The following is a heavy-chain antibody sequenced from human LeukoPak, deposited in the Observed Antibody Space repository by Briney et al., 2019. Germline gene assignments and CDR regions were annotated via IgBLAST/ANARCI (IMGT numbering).Heavy chain of an antibody. CDR2: IYYSGST. V-gene: IGHV4-31*03. CDR1: GGSISSGGYY. Sequence: SETLSLTCTVSGGSISSGGYYWSWIRQHPGKGLEWIGCIYYSGSTYYNPSLKSRVTISVDTSKNQFSLKLSSVTAADTAVYYCARGATTGGNSFDYWGQGTLVNVSS. CDR3: ARGATTGGNSFDY. J-gene: IGHJ4*02. D-gene: IGHD2-15*01.